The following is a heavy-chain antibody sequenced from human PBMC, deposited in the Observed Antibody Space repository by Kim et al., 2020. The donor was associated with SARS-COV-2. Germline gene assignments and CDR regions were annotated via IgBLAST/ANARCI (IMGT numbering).Heavy chain of an antibody. CDR2: IYHSGST. V-gene: IGHV4-38-2*02. J-gene: IGHJ4*02. CDR3: ARARAENYYGSGSYPDY. Sequence: SETLSLTCTVSGYSISSGYYWGWIRQPPGKGLEWIGSIYHSGSTYYNPSLKSRVTISVDTSKNQFSLKLSSVTAADTAVYYCARARAENYYGSGSYPDYWGQGTLVTVSS. CDR1: GYSISSGYY. D-gene: IGHD3-10*01.